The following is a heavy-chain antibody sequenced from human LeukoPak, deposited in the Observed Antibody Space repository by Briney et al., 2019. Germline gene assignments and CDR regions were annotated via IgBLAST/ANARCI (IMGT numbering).Heavy chain of an antibody. V-gene: IGHV1-2*02. CDR2: IVPNSGGT. CDR1: GYTFTYYY. D-gene: IGHD7-27*01. Sequence: ASVKVSCKPSGYTFTYYYIHWVRQAPGQGLEWMGWIVPNSGGTSFAQNFQGRVTMTRDTSITTMYMELSSLRCDDTAVYYCARGPAWGLDFWGQGTLVTVSS. J-gene: IGHJ4*02. CDR3: ARGPAWGLDF.